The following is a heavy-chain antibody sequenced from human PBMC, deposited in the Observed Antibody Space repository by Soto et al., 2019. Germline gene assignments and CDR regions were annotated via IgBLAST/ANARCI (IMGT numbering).Heavy chain of an antibody. CDR3: AGGWYWLDY. D-gene: IGHD6-13*01. Sequence: QVQLVESGGGVDQTGRSLRLSCAASGFSFRSYGMYWVRQAPGKGPEWVAVISYDGAKNYYADSVKGRFTISRDNSKNTLYLQMNSLRAEDTAVYYCAGGWYWLDYWGQGTLVTVSS. CDR1: GFSFRSYG. J-gene: IGHJ4*02. V-gene: IGHV3-30*03. CDR2: ISYDGAKN.